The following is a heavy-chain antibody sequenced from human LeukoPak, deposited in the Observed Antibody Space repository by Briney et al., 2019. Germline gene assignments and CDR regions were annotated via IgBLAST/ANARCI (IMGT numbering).Heavy chain of an antibody. D-gene: IGHD1-26*01. V-gene: IGHV3-30*18. Sequence: PGGSLRLSCAASGFSFRSYGMHWVRQAPGKGLEWVAVISSDEINEYYADSVKGRFTISRDNSKNTLYLQMNSLRAEDTAIYYCAKGGMMSTTSPWGQGTLVTISS. CDR3: AKGGMMSTTSP. CDR1: GFSFRSYG. CDR2: ISSDEINE. J-gene: IGHJ5*02.